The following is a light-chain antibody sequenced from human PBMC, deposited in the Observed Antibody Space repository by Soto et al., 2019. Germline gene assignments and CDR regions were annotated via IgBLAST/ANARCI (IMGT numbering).Light chain of an antibody. CDR3: TSFTSSTPRWV. J-gene: IGLJ3*02. Sequence: QSALTQPASVSGSPGQSITISCTGTSSDVGGYNYVSWYQQYPGTAPKLMIYDVTNRPSGVSDRFSGSKSGNTASLTISGLQAEDEADYYCTSFTSSTPRWVFGGGTKVTV. CDR2: DVT. CDR1: SSDVGGYNY. V-gene: IGLV2-14*01.